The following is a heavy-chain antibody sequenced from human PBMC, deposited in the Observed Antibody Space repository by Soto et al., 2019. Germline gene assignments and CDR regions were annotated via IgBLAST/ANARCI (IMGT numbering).Heavy chain of an antibody. V-gene: IGHV3-15*07. J-gene: IGHJ4*02. Sequence: EVQLVESGGGLVKPGGSLRLSCAASRFTFSNAWMNWVRQAPGRGLEWVGRIKTKTEDGTTDYSAPVKGRFTISRDDSKNTLSLQMNSLRTDDTAVYYCTTDTRWAVAGSPTQDYWGQGTLVTVSS. D-gene: IGHD6-19*01. CDR1: RFTFSNAW. CDR3: TTDTRWAVAGSPTQDY. CDR2: IKTKTEDGTT.